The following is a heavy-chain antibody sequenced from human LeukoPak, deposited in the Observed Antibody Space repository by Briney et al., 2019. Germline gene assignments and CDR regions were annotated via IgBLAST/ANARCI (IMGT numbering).Heavy chain of an antibody. CDR2: IASDGSST. V-gene: IGHV3-74*01. CDR1: GFTFSSYW. D-gene: IGHD4-23*01. J-gene: IGHJ4*02. Sequence: PGGSLRLSCAASGFTFSSYWMNWVRQAPGKGLVWVSRIASDGSSTTYADSVKGRFSISRDNAKNTLYLQTNSLRVEDTAVYYCARGRPHGNDYWGLGTLVTVSS. CDR3: ARGRPHGNDY.